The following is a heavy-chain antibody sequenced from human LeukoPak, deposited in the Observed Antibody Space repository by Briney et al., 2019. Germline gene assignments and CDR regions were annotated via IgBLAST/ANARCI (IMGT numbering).Heavy chain of an antibody. J-gene: IGHJ4*02. V-gene: IGHV3-30*18. CDR2: ISYDGTNK. CDR1: GFTFSNYG. Sequence: GGSLRLSCAASGFTFSNYGIHWVRQAPGKGLEWVAIISYDGTNKYYGDSVKGRFTIPRDNSKTTLYLQRNGLRAEDTAMYYCAKEEGVMAIAGSPSGYWGQGTLVTVSS. D-gene: IGHD2-21*01. CDR3: AKEEGVMAIAGSPSGY.